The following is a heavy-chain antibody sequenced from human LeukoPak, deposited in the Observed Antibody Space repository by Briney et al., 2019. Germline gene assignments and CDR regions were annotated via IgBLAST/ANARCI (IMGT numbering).Heavy chain of an antibody. Sequence: PSETLSLTCAVSGGSISSSNWWSWVRQPPGKGLEWIGEIYHSGSTNYNPSLKSRDTISVDKSKNQFSLKLSSVTAADTAVYYCARGRQQLYFDYWGQGTLVTVSS. CDR2: IYHSGST. CDR1: GGSISSSNW. J-gene: IGHJ4*02. V-gene: IGHV4-4*02. D-gene: IGHD6-13*01. CDR3: ARGRQQLYFDY.